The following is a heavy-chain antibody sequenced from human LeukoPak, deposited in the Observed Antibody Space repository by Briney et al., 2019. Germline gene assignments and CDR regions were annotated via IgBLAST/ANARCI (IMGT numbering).Heavy chain of an antibody. CDR3: ASGHAVWDYYDSSGSFDY. V-gene: IGHV4-59*12. J-gene: IGHJ4*02. CDR1: GGSISSYY. Sequence: SETLSLTCTVSGGSISSYYWSWIRQPPGKGLEWIGYIYYSGSTNYNPSLKSRVTISVDTSKNQFSLKLSSVTAADTAVYYCASGHAVWDYYDSSGSFDYWGQGTLVTVSS. CDR2: IYYSGST. D-gene: IGHD3-22*01.